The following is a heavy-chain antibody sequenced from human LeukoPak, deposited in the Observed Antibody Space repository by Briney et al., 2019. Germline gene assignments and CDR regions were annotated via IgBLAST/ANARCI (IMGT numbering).Heavy chain of an antibody. CDR3: ARDPIHRDDYNAE. CDR1: GPSISNFY. J-gene: IGHJ4*02. Sequence: PSETLSLTCTVSGPSISNFYWSWIRQPPGKGLEWVGSTNYSGTTNYNPSLKSRVTMSIDTSKNQVSLKLNSVTAADTAVYYCARDPIHRDDYNAEWGQGVLVSVSS. D-gene: IGHD5-24*01. V-gene: IGHV4-59*01. CDR2: TNYSGTT.